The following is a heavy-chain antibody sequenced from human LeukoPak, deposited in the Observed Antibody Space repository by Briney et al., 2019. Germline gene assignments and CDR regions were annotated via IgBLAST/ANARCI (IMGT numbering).Heavy chain of an antibody. Sequence: SVKVSCKPPGYTFTNYAMNWVRQAPGQGLEWMGGIIPIFGTANYAQKFQGRVTITTDESTSTAYMELSSLRSEDTAVYYCARDSKAAAAYYYYYYMDVWGKGTTVTVSS. J-gene: IGHJ6*03. CDR2: IIPIFGTA. D-gene: IGHD6-13*01. V-gene: IGHV1-69*05. CDR1: GYTFTNYA. CDR3: ARDSKAAAAYYYYYYMDV.